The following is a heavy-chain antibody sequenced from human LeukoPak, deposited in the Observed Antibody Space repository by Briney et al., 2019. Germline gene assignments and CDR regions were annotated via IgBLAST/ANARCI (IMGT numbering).Heavy chain of an antibody. CDR3: AKEGAIAEFDY. CDR1: GFTFSSYS. CDR2: ISSSSYI. J-gene: IGHJ4*02. V-gene: IGHV3-21*04. D-gene: IGHD2-2*02. Sequence: GGSLRLSCAASGFTFSSYSMNWVRQAPGKGLEWVSSISSSSYIYYADSVKGRFTISRDNAKNSLYLQMNSLRAEDTALYYCAKEGAIAEFDYWGQGTLVTVSS.